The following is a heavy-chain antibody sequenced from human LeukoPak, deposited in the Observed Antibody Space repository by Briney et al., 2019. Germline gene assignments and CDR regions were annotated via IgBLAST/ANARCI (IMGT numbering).Heavy chain of an antibody. Sequence: GGSLRLSCASSGFSFSSYWMSWVRQAPGKGLEWVATIRQDGSEKHYVDSEKGRFTISRDNAENSLYLQMNSLRADDTAVYYCARGIAARLLYWGQGTLVTVSS. D-gene: IGHD6-6*01. J-gene: IGHJ4*02. CDR2: IRQDGSEK. CDR1: GFSFSSYW. CDR3: ARGIAARLLY. V-gene: IGHV3-7*03.